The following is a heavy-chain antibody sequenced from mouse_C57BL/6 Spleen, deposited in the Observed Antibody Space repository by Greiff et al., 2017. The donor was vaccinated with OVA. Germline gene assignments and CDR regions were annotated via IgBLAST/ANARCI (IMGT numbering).Heavy chain of an antibody. CDR2: ISSGSSTI. D-gene: IGHD1-1*01. Sequence: VQLKESGGGLVKPGGSLKLSCAASGFTFSDYGMHWVRQAPEKGLEWVAYISSGSSTIYYADTVKGRFTISRDNAKNTLFLQMTSLRSEDTAMYYCARLGYYGSSYAMDYWGQGTSVTVSS. J-gene: IGHJ4*01. CDR3: ARLGYYGSSYAMDY. CDR1: GFTFSDYG. V-gene: IGHV5-17*01.